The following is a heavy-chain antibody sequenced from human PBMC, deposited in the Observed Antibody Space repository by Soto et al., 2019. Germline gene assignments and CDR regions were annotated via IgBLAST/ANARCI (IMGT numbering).Heavy chain of an antibody. CDR2: IYYSGST. CDR3: ARDVGYDLWSGYPHYYRMDV. V-gene: IGHV4-59*01. D-gene: IGHD3-3*01. Sequence: SETLSLTCTVSGGSISSYYWSWIRQPPGKGLEWIGYIYYSGSTNYNPSLKSRVTISVDTSKNQFSLKLSSVTAADTAVYYCARDVGYDLWSGYPHYYRMDVWGQGTTVTVSS. J-gene: IGHJ6*02. CDR1: GGSISSYY.